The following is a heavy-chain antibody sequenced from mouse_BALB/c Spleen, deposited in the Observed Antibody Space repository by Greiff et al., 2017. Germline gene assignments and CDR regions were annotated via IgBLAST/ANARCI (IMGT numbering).Heavy chain of an antibody. V-gene: IGHV2-9-2*01. Sequence: VQLVESGPGLVAPSQSLSITCTVSGFSLTSYDISWIRQPPGKGLEWLGVIWTGGGTNYNSAFMSRLSISKDNSKSQVFLKMNSLQTDDTAIYYCVRDPYYDYDGYFDVWGAGTTVTVSS. CDR1: GFSLTSYD. CDR2: IWTGGGT. D-gene: IGHD2-4*01. CDR3: VRDPYYDYDGYFDV. J-gene: IGHJ1*01.